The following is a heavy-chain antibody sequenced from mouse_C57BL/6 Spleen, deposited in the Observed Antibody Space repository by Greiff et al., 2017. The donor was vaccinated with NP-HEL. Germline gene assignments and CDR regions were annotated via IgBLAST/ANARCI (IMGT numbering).Heavy chain of an antibody. J-gene: IGHJ2*01. CDR3: TKYGNYRGGAFDY. D-gene: IGHD2-1*01. CDR1: GYTFTSYW. Sequence: DVQLQESGTVLARPGASVKMSCTTSGYTFTSYWMHWVKQRPGQGLEWIGAIYPGNSDTSYNQKFKGKAKLTAVTSASTAYMELSSLTNEDSAVYYCTKYGNYRGGAFDYWGQGTTLTVSS. V-gene: IGHV1-5*01. CDR2: IYPGNSDT.